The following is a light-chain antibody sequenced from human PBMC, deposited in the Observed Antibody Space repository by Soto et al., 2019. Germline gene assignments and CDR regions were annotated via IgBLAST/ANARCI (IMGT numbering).Light chain of an antibody. Sequence: QAVVTQPPSASGTPGQRVSISCSGSSSNIGRNYVYWYQKVPGMAPKLLVFRNDQRPYGVPDRFSGSKSGTSASLAISRLRSEDEADYFCSTWDDSLSGIIFGGGTKLT. J-gene: IGLJ2*01. CDR3: STWDDSLSGII. CDR1: SSNIGRNY. CDR2: RND. V-gene: IGLV1-47*01.